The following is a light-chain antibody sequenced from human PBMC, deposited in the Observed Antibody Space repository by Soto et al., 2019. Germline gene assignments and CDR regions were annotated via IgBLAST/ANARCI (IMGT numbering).Light chain of an antibody. CDR3: LQSHSTPLT. V-gene: IGKV1-39*01. CDR2: AAS. J-gene: IGKJ5*01. CDR1: QSIDKY. Sequence: DIQMTQSPSSLSASVGDRVTITCRASQSIDKYVNWYQQKPGKGPNLLIYAASNLRTGVPSRFSGSGSGTDFTLTISSLRPDDFATDYCLQSHSTPLTFGQGTRLDI.